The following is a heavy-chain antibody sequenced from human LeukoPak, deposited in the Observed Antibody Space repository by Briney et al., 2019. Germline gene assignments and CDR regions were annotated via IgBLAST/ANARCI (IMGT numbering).Heavy chain of an antibody. CDR1: GGSISSYY. Sequence: SETLSLTCTVSGGSISSYYWSWIRQPPGKGLEWIGYIYYSGSTNYNPSLKSRVTISVDRSKNQFSLKLSSVTAADTAVYYCARDVARGFDYWGQGTLVTVSS. CDR2: IYYSGST. J-gene: IGHJ4*02. CDR3: ARDVARGFDY. V-gene: IGHV4-59*12.